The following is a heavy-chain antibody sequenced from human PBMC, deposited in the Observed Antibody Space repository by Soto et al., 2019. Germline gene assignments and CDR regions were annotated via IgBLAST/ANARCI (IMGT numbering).Heavy chain of an antibody. CDR3: SCATFRDSAF. CDR1: GGAFIEYR. D-gene: IGHD3-22*01. CDR2: VNPDGTIT. Sequence: ALSVSCATAGGAFIEYRKHVVRQAPGKGLVWVSRVNPDGTITTYADSVKGRFTISRDNAKNTLYLQMNSLGVEDTALYFRSCATFRDSAFCGLGTPV. V-gene: IGHV3-74*01. J-gene: IGHJ4*02.